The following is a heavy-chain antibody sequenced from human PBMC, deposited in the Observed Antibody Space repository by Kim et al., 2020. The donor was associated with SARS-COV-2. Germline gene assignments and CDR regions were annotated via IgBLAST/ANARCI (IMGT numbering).Heavy chain of an antibody. D-gene: IGHD3-22*01. J-gene: IGHJ4*02. Sequence: ADPVKGPCTNSRNNAKNSLYLQMNSLRAEDTAVYYCARVHYYDSSGYPDYWGQGTLVTVSS. V-gene: IGHV3-11*05. CDR3: ARVHYYDSSGYPDY.